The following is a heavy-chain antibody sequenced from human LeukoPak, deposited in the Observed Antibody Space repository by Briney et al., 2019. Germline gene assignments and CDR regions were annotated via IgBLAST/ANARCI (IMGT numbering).Heavy chain of an antibody. D-gene: IGHD2-8*01. Sequence: GSLRLSCAASGFTFSSYWMSWVRQAPGKGLEWVANIKQDGSEKYYVDSVKGRFTISRDNAKNSLYLQMNSLRAEDTAVYYCAGEATNYCFDYWGQGTLVTVSS. J-gene: IGHJ4*02. CDR2: IKQDGSEK. CDR1: GFTFSSYW. V-gene: IGHV3-7*01. CDR3: AGEATNYCFDY.